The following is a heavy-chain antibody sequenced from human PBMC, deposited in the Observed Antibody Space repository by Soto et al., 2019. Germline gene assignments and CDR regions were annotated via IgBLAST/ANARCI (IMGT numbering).Heavy chain of an antibody. V-gene: IGHV1-3*01. CDR2: INAGNGNT. CDR1: GYTFTSYA. J-gene: IGHJ5*02. D-gene: IGHD6-19*01. Sequence: ASVKVSCKASGYTFTSYAMHWVRQAPGQRLEWMGWINAGNGNTKYSQKFQGRVTITRDTSASTAYMELSSLRSEDTAVYYCARGRYSSGWYEVWFDPWGQGTLVTVS. CDR3: ARGRYSSGWYEVWFDP.